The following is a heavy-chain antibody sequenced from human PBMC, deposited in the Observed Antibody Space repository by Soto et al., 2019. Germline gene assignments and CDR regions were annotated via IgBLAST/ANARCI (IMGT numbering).Heavy chain of an antibody. Sequence: GGSLRLSCAASGFTFSTYSMNWVRQAPGKGLEWVSAISSGSTTTYYADSVKGRFTISRDDSKNILFLQMNSLRAEDTAVYYCVTRSRGLQSSPPRLDSWGQGTLVTVSS. CDR1: GFTFSTYS. V-gene: IGHV3-48*01. CDR2: ISSGSTTT. J-gene: IGHJ4*02. D-gene: IGHD4-4*01. CDR3: VTRSRGLQSSPPRLDS.